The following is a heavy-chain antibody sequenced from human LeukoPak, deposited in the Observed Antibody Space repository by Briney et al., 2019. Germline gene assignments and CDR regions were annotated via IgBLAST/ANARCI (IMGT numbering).Heavy chain of an antibody. V-gene: IGHV3-23*01. CDR2: ISGGGVST. J-gene: IGHJ4*02. Sequence: GGSLRLSCAASGFTFSSFPMSWVRQAPGKGLEWVSVISGGGVSTYYADSVKGRFTISRDNAKNSLYLQMNSLRTEDTAVYYCVRDQGGAVSYWGQGTLVTVSS. CDR3: VRDQGGAVSY. D-gene: IGHD3-16*01. CDR1: GFTFSSFP.